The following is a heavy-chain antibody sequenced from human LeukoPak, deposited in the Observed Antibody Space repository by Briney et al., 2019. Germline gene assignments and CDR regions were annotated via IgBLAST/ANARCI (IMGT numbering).Heavy chain of an antibody. CDR1: GFTFSSYG. Sequence: GRSLRLPCAASGFTFSSYGMHWVRQAPGKGLEWVAVIWYDGSNKYYADSVKGRFTISRDNSKNTLDLQMNSLRAEDTAVYYCAKVLGAAASPNYFDYWGQGALVTVSS. CDR3: AKVLGAAASPNYFDY. D-gene: IGHD6-13*01. CDR2: IWYDGSNK. V-gene: IGHV3-33*06. J-gene: IGHJ4*02.